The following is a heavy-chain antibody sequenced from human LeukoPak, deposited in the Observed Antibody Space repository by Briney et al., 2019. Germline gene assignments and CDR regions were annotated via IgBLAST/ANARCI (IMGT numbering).Heavy chain of an antibody. Sequence: PGGSLGLSCAASGFTFSSYSMNWVRQAPGKGLEWVSSISSSSSYIYYADSVKGRFTISRDNAKNSLYLQMNSLRAEDTAVYYCARDDTLFLEWLYYFDYWGQGTLVTVSS. CDR3: ARDDTLFLEWLYYFDY. D-gene: IGHD3-3*01. V-gene: IGHV3-21*01. CDR2: ISSSSSYI. CDR1: GFTFSSYS. J-gene: IGHJ4*02.